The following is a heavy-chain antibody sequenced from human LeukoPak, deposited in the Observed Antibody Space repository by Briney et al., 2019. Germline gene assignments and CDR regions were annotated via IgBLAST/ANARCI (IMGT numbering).Heavy chain of an antibody. V-gene: IGHV4-59*01. CDR3: ARRGPLGYGDYPYYYGMDV. D-gene: IGHD4-17*01. CDR1: GGSISSYY. Sequence: SETLSLTCTVSGGSISSYYWSWIRQPPGKGLEWIGYIYYSGSTNYNPSLKSRVTISVDTSKNQFSLKLSSVTAADTAVYYCARRGPLGYGDYPYYYGMDVWGQGTTVTVSS. J-gene: IGHJ6*02. CDR2: IYYSGST.